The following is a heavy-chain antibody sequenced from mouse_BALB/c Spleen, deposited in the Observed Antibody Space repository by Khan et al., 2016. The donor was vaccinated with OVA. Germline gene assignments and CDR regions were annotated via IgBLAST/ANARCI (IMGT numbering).Heavy chain of an antibody. Sequence: VQLKQSGPELVKPGASVKISCKASGYSFTGYFMNWVMQSHGKSLEWIGRINPYNGDTFYNQKFKGKATLTVDKSSSTAHMELRSLASEDSAVYYCARSPYYGNYVDYWGQGTTLTVSS. CDR3: ARSPYYGNYVDY. CDR2: INPYNGDT. J-gene: IGHJ2*01. V-gene: IGHV1-20*02. CDR1: GYSFTGYF. D-gene: IGHD2-10*01.